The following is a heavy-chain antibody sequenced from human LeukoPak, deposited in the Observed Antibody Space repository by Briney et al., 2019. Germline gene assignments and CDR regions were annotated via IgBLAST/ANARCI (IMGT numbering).Heavy chain of an antibody. Sequence: GGSLRLSCTASGFTFSSYSMNWVRQAPGKGLEWVSSISSSSSYIYYADSVKGRFTISRDNAKNSLYLQMNSLRAEDTAVYYCARVTKLELRFNYFDNCGQGTLVTVSS. J-gene: IGHJ4*02. D-gene: IGHD1-7*01. CDR2: ISSSSSYI. CDR3: ARVTKLELRFNYFDN. CDR1: GFTFSSYS. V-gene: IGHV3-21*01.